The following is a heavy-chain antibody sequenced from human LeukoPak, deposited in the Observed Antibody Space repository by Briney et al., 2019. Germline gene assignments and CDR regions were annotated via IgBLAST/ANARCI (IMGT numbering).Heavy chain of an antibody. J-gene: IGHJ5*02. Sequence: ASVKVSCKASGYTFTSYDINWVRQATGQGLEWMGWMNPNSGNTGYAQKFQGRVTITRNTTISTAYMELSSLRPEDTAVYYCARGRYCSGGSCYWRGSWFDPWGQGTLVTVSS. CDR2: MNPNSGNT. CDR1: GYTFTSYD. D-gene: IGHD2-15*01. V-gene: IGHV1-8*03. CDR3: ARGRYCSGGSCYWRGSWFDP.